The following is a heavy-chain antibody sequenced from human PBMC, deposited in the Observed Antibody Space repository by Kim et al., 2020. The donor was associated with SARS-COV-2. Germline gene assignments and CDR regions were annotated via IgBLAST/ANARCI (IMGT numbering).Heavy chain of an antibody. Sequence: SETLSLTCTVSGGSISSYYWSWIRQPPGKGLEWLGYIYYSGSTNYNPSLKSRVTISVDTSKNQFSLKLSSVTAADPAVYYCARDNIQYFDWIQIENWFDP. J-gene: IGHJ5*02. CDR2: IYYSGST. D-gene: IGHD3-9*01. V-gene: IGHV4-59*01. CDR3: ARDNIQYFDWIQIENWFDP. CDR1: GGSISSYY.